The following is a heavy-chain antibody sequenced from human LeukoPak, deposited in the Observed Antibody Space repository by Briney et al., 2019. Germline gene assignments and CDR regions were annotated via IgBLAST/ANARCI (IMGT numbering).Heavy chain of an antibody. CDR3: ARRSGYYTGIGFDY. D-gene: IGHD3-3*01. CDR2: IYYSGST. CDR1: GGSISSSSYY. J-gene: IGHJ4*02. Sequence: SETLSLTCTVSGGSISSSSYYWGWIRQPPGKGLEWIGSIYYSGSTYYNPSLKSRVTISVDTSKNQFSLKLSSVTAADTAVYYCARRSGYYTGIGFDYWGQGTLVTVSS. V-gene: IGHV4-39*07.